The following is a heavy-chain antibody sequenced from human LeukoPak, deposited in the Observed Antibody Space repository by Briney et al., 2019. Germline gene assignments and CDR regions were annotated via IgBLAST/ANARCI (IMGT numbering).Heavy chain of an antibody. J-gene: IGHJ4*02. CDR2: IKQDGSEK. CDR3: AREIGGPSGY. Sequence: PGGSLRLSCAASGFTFSAYWMHCVRPAPGKGLEWVANIKQDGSEKYYADSVKGRFTISRDNAKNSLYLQMNSLRAEDTAVYYCAREIGGPSGYWGQGTLVTVSS. D-gene: IGHD3-10*01. V-gene: IGHV3-7*01. CDR1: GFTFSAYW.